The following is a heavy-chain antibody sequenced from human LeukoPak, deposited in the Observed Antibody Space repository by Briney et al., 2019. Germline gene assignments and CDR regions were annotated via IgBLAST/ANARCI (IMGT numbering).Heavy chain of an antibody. CDR2: INHSGST. Sequence: PSETLSLTCTVSGGSFSTYYWSWIRQPPGKGLEWIGEINHSGSTNYNPSLKSRVTISVDTSKNQFSLKLSSVTAADTAVYYCARHLGSWSGSYFDYWGQGTLVTVSS. J-gene: IGHJ4*02. V-gene: IGHV4-34*01. D-gene: IGHD1-26*01. CDR3: ARHLGSWSGSYFDY. CDR1: GGSFSTYY.